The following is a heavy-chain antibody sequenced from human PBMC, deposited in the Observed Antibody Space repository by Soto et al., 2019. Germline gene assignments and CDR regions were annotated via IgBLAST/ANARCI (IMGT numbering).Heavy chain of an antibody. Sequence: GGSLRLSCAASGFTFSGSSMHWVRQASGKGLEWVGRIRSKVNSYATAYAASVEGRFIISRADSKNTTYLQMNSLKTEDTSVYYCTRRGTYRWVSGIVYWGLGT. CDR2: IRSKVNSYAT. CDR3: TRRGTYRWVSGIVY. CDR1: GFTFSGSS. D-gene: IGHD3-16*02. J-gene: IGHJ4*02. V-gene: IGHV3-73*01.